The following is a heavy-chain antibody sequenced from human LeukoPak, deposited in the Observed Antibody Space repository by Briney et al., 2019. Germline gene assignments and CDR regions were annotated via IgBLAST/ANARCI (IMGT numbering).Heavy chain of an antibody. Sequence: RGQPLNISGKGPGSLFTHNWIGWVRQLPGKGLEWMGIICPGDSNTSDSPSFEGQVATSVDKSISTAYMQWSSLKASDTAMYYCARQARDGSGSRGYSFDFCGQGTLVIVSA. D-gene: IGHD3-10*01. CDR1: GSLFTHNW. J-gene: IGHJ4*02. CDR3: ARQARDGSGSRGYSFDF. V-gene: IGHV5-51*01. CDR2: ICPGDSNT.